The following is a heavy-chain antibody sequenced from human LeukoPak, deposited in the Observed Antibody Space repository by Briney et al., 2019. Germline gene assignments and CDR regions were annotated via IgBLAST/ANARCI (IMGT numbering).Heavy chain of an antibody. D-gene: IGHD3-22*01. CDR2: INSSSSYI. J-gene: IGHJ3*02. Sequence: GGSLRLSCAASGFTFSSYSMNWVRQAPGKGLEWFSSINSSSSYIYYADSVKGRFTISRDNAKNSLYLQMNSLRAEDTAVYYCARVSPDYYDSSGYVDNWGQGTMVTVSS. CDR3: ARVSPDYYDSSGYVDN. V-gene: IGHV3-21*01. CDR1: GFTFSSYS.